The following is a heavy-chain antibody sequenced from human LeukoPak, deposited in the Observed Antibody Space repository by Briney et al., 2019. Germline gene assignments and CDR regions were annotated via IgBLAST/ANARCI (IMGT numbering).Heavy chain of an antibody. D-gene: IGHD1-26*01. Sequence: SETLSLTCAVSGGSFSAFHWTWIRQPPGQGLEWIGEINGSGKTNYNPSLKSRVTISVDTSMNQFSLKMTSVTAADTAVYYCARVMGAANFDYWGQGTLVTVSS. CDR1: GGSFSAFH. CDR3: ARVMGAANFDY. J-gene: IGHJ4*02. V-gene: IGHV4-34*01. CDR2: INGSGKT.